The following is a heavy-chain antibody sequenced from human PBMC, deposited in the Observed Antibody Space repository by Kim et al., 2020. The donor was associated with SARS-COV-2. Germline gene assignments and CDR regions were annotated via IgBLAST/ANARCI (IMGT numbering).Heavy chain of an antibody. Sequence: GGSLRLSCAASGFTFSSYGMHWVRQAPGKGLEWVAVISYDGSNKYYADSVKGRFTISRDNSKNTLYLQMNSLRAEDTAVYYCARDMLIESYYYYGMDVWGQGTTVTVSS. J-gene: IGHJ6*02. CDR1: GFTFSSYG. D-gene: IGHD3-16*01. CDR2: ISYDGSNK. V-gene: IGHV3-33*05. CDR3: ARDMLIESYYYYGMDV.